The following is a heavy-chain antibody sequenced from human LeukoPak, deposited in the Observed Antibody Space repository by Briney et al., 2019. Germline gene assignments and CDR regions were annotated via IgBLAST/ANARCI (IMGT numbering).Heavy chain of an antibody. J-gene: IGHJ5*02. V-gene: IGHV1-46*01. CDR3: ARATWSRNSGGWLDP. CDR2: INPSGGST. D-gene: IGHD4-23*01. CDR1: GYTFTNYY. Sequence: ASVKVSCKTSGYTFTNYYMHWVRQAPGQGLEWMGIINPSGGSTSYAQKFQGRVTLTRDTSTSTVYMELSSLRFEDTAVYYCARATWSRNSGGWLDPWGQGTLVTASS.